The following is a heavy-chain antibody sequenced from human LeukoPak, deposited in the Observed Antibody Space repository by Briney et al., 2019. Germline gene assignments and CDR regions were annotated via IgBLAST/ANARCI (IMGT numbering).Heavy chain of an antibody. D-gene: IGHD3-9*01. CDR1: LFTFIGSA. J-gene: IGHJ4*02. V-gene: IGHV3-73*01. CDR2: INSKANSYQT. CDR3: TPSLYDILIGSDY. Sequence: PRGALRLSRAASLFTFIGSAMHWVRPAPRRGRDWVGRINSKANSYQTAYAASEKGRLTISRDETKNTAYLRMNSLKTADAAVYDCTPSLYDILIGSDYWGQGALVTVSS.